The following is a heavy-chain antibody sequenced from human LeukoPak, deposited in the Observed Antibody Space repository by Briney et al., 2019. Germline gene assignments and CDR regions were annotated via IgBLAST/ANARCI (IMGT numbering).Heavy chain of an antibody. CDR1: GGTFSSYT. V-gene: IGHV1-69*02. D-gene: IGHD2-15*01. J-gene: IGHJ4*02. CDR2: IIPILGIA. CDR3: ARGRGYCSGGSCYTVD. Sequence: GSSVKVSCKASGGTFSSYTISWVRQAPGQGLEWMGRIIPILGIANYAQKFQGRVAITANKSTSTAYMELSSLRSEDTAVYYCARGRGYCSGGSCYTVDWGQGTLVTVSS.